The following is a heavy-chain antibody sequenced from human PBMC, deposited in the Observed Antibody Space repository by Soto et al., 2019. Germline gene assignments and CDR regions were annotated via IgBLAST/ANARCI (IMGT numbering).Heavy chain of an antibody. J-gene: IGHJ3*01. V-gene: IGHV1-69*12. CDR3: ATRPLLRGAP. CDR2: IIPIFDTA. D-gene: IGHD3-16*01. CDR1: GGTFSSYA. Sequence: QVQLVQSGAEVKKPGSSVKVSCKASGGTFSSYAISWLRQAPGQGLEWMGGIIPIFDTADYAQKFQGRVTITADESTSTAYMELSSLRAEDTAVYYCATRPLLRGAPWGQGTMVTVSS.